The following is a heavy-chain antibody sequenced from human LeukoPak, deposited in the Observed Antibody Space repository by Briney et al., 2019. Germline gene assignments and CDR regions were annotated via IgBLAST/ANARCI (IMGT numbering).Heavy chain of an antibody. J-gene: IGHJ4*02. CDR3: AVYSGYDGPFDY. CDR1: GFTFSSYT. Sequence: PGGSLRLSCAASGFTFSSYTMNWVRQAPGKGLEWVSSISSSNSYIYYADSVKGRFTISRDNAKNSLYLQMNSLRAEDTAVYYCAVYSGYDGPFDYWGQGTLVTVSS. D-gene: IGHD5-12*01. CDR2: ISSSNSYI. V-gene: IGHV3-21*04.